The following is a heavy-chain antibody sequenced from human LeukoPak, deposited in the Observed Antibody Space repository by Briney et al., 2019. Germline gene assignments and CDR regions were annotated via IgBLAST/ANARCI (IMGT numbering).Heavy chain of an antibody. Sequence: SETLSLTCTVSGGSISSYYWSWIRQPPGKGLEWIGEINHSGSTNYNPSLKSRVTISVDTSKNQFSLKLSSVTAADTAVYYCASRGISFGMDVWGQGTTVTVSS. CDR2: INHSGST. CDR3: ASRGISFGMDV. D-gene: IGHD3-10*01. CDR1: GGSISSYY. J-gene: IGHJ6*02. V-gene: IGHV4-34*01.